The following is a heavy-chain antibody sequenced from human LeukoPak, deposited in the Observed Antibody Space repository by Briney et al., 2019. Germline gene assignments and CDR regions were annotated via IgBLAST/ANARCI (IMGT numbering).Heavy chain of an antibody. V-gene: IGHV4-39*02. J-gene: IGHJ4*02. CDR2: MYYRGTT. CDR3: AREYSRSVVAGSRPDL. Sequence: SETLSLTCSVSGGSISSSSYHWGWIRQSPGKGLEWIGSMYYRGTTYENSSLKSRLTLSIDTSNNQFSLKLTSVTAADTAAYFCAREYSRSVVAGSRPDLWGQGLLVTVSS. CDR1: GGSISSSSYH. D-gene: IGHD2-21*01.